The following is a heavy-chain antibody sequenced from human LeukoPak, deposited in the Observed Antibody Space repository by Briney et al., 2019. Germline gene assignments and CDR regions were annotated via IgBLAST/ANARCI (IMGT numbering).Heavy chain of an antibody. CDR1: GYTFTSYD. J-gene: IGHJ6*02. D-gene: IGHD3-3*01. V-gene: IGHV1-8*01. CDR3: ARGFVLRFLEWSNYYYYYGMDV. Sequence: ASVKVSCKASGYTFTSYDINWVRQATGQGLEWMGWMNPNSGNTGYAQKFQGRVTMTRNTSISTAYMELSSLRSEDTAVYYCARGFVLRFLEWSNYYYYYGMDVWGQGTTVTVSS. CDR2: MNPNSGNT.